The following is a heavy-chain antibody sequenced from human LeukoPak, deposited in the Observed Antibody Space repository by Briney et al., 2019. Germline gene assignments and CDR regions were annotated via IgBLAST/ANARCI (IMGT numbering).Heavy chain of an antibody. CDR2: ISYDGSNK. CDR1: GFTFSSYA. V-gene: IGHV3-30*04. D-gene: IGHD3-22*01. J-gene: IGHJ5*02. Sequence: PGGSLRLSCAASGFTFSSYAMHWVRQAPGKGLEWVAVISYDGSNKYYADSVKGRFTISRDNSKNTLYLQMSSLRAEDTAVYYCARDLNYYESSGYAGGPWGQGTLVTVSS. CDR3: ARDLNYYESSGYAGGP.